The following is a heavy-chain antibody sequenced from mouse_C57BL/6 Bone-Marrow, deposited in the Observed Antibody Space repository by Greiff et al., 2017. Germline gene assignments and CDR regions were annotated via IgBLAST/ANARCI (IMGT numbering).Heavy chain of an antibody. Sequence: QVQLQQSGAELVRPGASVKLSCKASGYTFTDYYINWVKQRPGQGLEWIARIYPGSGNTYYNEKFKGKATLTAEKSSSTAYMQHSSLTSEDSAVYLCARGAYYYGSSLYAMDYWGQGTSVTVSS. D-gene: IGHD1-1*01. CDR2: IYPGSGNT. CDR1: GYTFTDYY. J-gene: IGHJ4*01. CDR3: ARGAYYYGSSLYAMDY. V-gene: IGHV1-76*01.